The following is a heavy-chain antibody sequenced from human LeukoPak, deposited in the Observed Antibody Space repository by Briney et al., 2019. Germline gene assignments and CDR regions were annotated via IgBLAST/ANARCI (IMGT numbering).Heavy chain of an antibody. J-gene: IGHJ5*02. CDR2: IYYSGST. CDR3: ARGIESSTSWIDP. D-gene: IGHD2-2*01. CDR1: GGSISSYY. V-gene: IGHV4-59*01. Sequence: PSETLSLTCTVSGGSISSYYWSWIRHPPGKGLEWIGYIYYSGSTNYNPSLKSRVTISVDTSKNQFSLKLSSVTAADTAVYYCARGIESSTSWIDPWGQGTLVTVSS.